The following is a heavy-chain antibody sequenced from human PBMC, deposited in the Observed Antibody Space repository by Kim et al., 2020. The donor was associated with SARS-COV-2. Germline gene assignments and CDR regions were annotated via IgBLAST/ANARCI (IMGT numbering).Heavy chain of an antibody. CDR2: IYTSGST. Sequence: SETLSLTCTVSGGSISSGSYYWSWIRQPAGKGLEWIGRIYTSGSTNYNPSLKSRVTISVDTSKNQFSLKLSSVTAADTAVYYCARGGWFGNYFDYLGQGTLVTVSS. CDR1: GGSISSGSYY. CDR3: ARGGWFGNYFDY. V-gene: IGHV4-61*02. D-gene: IGHD3-10*01. J-gene: IGHJ4*02.